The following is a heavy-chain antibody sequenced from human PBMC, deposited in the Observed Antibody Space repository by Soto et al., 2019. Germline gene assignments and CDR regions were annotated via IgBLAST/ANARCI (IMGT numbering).Heavy chain of an antibody. J-gene: IGHJ1*01. V-gene: IGHV3-30-3*01. CDR2: ISYHGSNK. D-gene: IGHD3-22*01. CDR1: GFTFSNYA. Sequence: QVQLVESGGGVVQPGRSLRLSCAASGFTFSNYAMHWVRQAPGKGLEWLAVISYHGSNKYYADSVKGRFTISRDNSKNXLXRQMNSLRAEETAVYYCARKYHYDSSGYYYAEYFQHWGQGTLVTVSS. CDR3: ARKYHYDSSGYYYAEYFQH.